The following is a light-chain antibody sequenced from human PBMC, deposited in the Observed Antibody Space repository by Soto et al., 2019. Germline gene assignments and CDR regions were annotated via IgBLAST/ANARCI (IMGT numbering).Light chain of an antibody. V-gene: IGKV3-11*01. CDR3: QQRTNWLT. Sequence: EIVLTQSPATLSLSPGERATLSCRASQNVSTYLAWYQQKPGQAPRLLIYDASNRATGIPSRFSGSGSGTDFTLTISGLEPEDFAVYYWQQRTNWLTFGPGTKVDIK. J-gene: IGKJ3*01. CDR2: DAS. CDR1: QNVSTY.